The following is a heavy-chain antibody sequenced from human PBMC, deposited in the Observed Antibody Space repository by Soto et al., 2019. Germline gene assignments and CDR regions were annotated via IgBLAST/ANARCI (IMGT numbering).Heavy chain of an antibody. CDR3: ARGGGRSSWYKNWFEP. D-gene: IGHD6-13*01. Sequence: SETLSLTCAVYGGSFSGYYWSSIRQPPGKGLEWIGEINHSGSTNYYPSLKIRVTRSVDTSKNQFSLKLSSVTAADTTVYYCARGGGRSSWYKNWFEPWGQGTLVP. CDR2: INHSGST. V-gene: IGHV4-34*01. J-gene: IGHJ5*02. CDR1: GGSFSGYY.